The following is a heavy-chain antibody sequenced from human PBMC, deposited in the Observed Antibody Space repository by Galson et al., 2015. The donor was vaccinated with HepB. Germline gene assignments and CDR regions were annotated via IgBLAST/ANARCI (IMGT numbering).Heavy chain of an antibody. CDR3: AKRGPSIPEVVVPRRCFDY. J-gene: IGHJ4*02. D-gene: IGHD3-22*01. V-gene: IGHV3-23*01. CDR1: GFTFSSYA. Sequence: SLRLSCAASGFTFSSYAMSWVRQAPGKGLEWVSAISGSGGSTYYADSVKGRFTISRDNSKNTLYLQMNSLRAEDTAVYYCAKRGPSIPEVVVPRRCFDYWGQGTLATVSS. CDR2: ISGSGGST.